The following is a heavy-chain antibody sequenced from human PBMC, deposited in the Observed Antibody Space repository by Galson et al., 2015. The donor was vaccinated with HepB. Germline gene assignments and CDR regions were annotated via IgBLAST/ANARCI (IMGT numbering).Heavy chain of an antibody. J-gene: IGHJ4*02. D-gene: IGHD3-16*01. V-gene: IGHV6-1*01. Sequence: DSVSSNSAAWIWIRQSPSRGLEWLGRTYYRSKWYNDYALSVKSRITIHPDTSKNQFSLQLNSVTPEDTAVYYCARVGAAVSYYFDYWGQETLVTVSS. CDR3: ARVGAAVSYYFDY. CDR2: TYYRSKWYN. CDR1: DSVSSNSAA.